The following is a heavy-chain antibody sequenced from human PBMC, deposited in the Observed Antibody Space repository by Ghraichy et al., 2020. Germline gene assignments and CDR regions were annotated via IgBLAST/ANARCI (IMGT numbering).Heavy chain of an antibody. Sequence: ASVKVSCKASEFTFSDYFIHWVRQAPGQGLEWVGWINPKSGATNYAQTFQGRVTMTRDTSLSTAYMELSSLIFDDTAVYYCARWRVEHYFDSWGQGTLVTGSS. CDR3: ARWRVEHYFDS. CDR1: EFTFSDYF. CDR2: INPKSGAT. D-gene: IGHD3-3*01. J-gene: IGHJ4*02. V-gene: IGHV1-2*02.